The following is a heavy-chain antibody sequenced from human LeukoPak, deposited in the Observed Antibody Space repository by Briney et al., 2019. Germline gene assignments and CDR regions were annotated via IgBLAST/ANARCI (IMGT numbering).Heavy chain of an antibody. V-gene: IGHV4-39*01. D-gene: IGHD3-10*01. CDR3: ARYVVYGSGFYYFDY. CDR2: INYSGST. CDR1: GGXISSSSYY. Sequence: SETLSLTCTVSGGXISSSSYYWSWVRQPPGKWLEWIATINYSGSTYYNPSLKSRVTISVDTSKNQFSLKLSSVTAADTTVYYCARYVVYGSGFYYFDYWGQGTVVTVSS. J-gene: IGHJ4*02.